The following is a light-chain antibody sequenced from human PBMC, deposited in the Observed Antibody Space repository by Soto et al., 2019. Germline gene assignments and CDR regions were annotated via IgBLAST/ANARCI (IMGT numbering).Light chain of an antibody. CDR1: QSVSSN. V-gene: IGKV3-15*01. Sequence: EIVMTQSPATLSVSPGERATLSCRASQSVSSNLAWYQQKPGQAPRLLIYGASTRATGIPARFSGRGSGTEFTLTISSLQSEDVAVYYCQQYNNWPPLTFGGGTKVDIK. CDR3: QQYNNWPPLT. CDR2: GAS. J-gene: IGKJ4*01.